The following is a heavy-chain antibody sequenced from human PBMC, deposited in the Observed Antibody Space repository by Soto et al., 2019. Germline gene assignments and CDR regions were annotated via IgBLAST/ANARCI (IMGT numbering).Heavy chain of an antibody. CDR3: AGGGGVGLAGSDAFDM. V-gene: IGHV1-2*02. CDR2: INPATGAA. J-gene: IGHJ3*02. D-gene: IGHD6-19*01. Sequence: QLHLVQSGAVVKKPGASVTVSCSASGYPVTAYYMHWVRQAPGLGLEWMGGINPATGAAKYTPTFPGRVTMSRDPSTSTVFRELRGLTSGYTAFLYFAGGGGVGLAGSDAFDMWGQGTLVTVSS. CDR1: GYPVTAYY.